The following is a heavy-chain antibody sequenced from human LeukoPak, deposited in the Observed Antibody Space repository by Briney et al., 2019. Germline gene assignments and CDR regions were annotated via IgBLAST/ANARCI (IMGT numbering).Heavy chain of an antibody. V-gene: IGHV3-15*01. J-gene: IGHJ5*02. Sequence: WGSLRLSCAASGFTFSNAWMSWVRQAPGKGLEWVGRINIKTDGGTTGYAAPVKGRFTISRDDSKNTLYLQMNSLKTEDTAVYYCTASITMIVVALNWFDPWGQGTLVTGTS. CDR1: GFTFSNAW. CDR3: TASITMIVVALNWFDP. CDR2: INIKTDGGTT. D-gene: IGHD3-22*01.